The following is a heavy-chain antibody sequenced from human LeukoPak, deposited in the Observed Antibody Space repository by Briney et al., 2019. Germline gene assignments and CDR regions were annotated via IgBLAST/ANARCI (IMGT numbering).Heavy chain of an antibody. D-gene: IGHD1-26*01. J-gene: IGHJ4*02. V-gene: IGHV3-30-3*02. CDR3: AKWVGAKRFTLRYYFDY. CDR1: GFTFSSYA. Sequence: GGSLRLSCAASGFTFSSYAMHWVRQAPGKGLEWVAVISYDGSNKYYADSVKGRFTISRDNSKNTLYLQMNSLRAEDTAVYYCAKWVGAKRFTLRYYFDYWGQGTLVTVSS. CDR2: ISYDGSNK.